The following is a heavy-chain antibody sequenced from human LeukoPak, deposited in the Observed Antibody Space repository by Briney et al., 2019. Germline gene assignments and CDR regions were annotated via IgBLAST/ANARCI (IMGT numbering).Heavy chain of an antibody. CDR1: GGSISSSSYY. CDR3: ARHVGYCSGGSCYGPFLNYYGMDV. CDR2: IFYSGST. J-gene: IGHJ6*02. D-gene: IGHD2-15*01. V-gene: IGHV4-39*01. Sequence: ETLSLTCTVSGGSISSSSYYRGWVRQPPGKGLEWIGSIFYSGSTYYNPSLKSRVTISVDTSKNQFSLKLSSVTAADTAVYYCARHVGYCSGGSCYGPFLNYYGMDVWGQGTTVTVSS.